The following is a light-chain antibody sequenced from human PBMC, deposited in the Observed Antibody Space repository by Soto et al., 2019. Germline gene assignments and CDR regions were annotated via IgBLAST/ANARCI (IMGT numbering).Light chain of an antibody. CDR3: QQYGSSPQT. CDR1: QSVSSSY. J-gene: IGKJ2*01. Sequence: EIVLTQSPGTLSLSPGERATLSCRASQSVSSSYLAWYQQKPGQPPRLLIYGASSRATGIPDRCSGSGSGTDFTLIISRLEPEDFAVYYCQQYGSSPQTFGQGTKLEIK. V-gene: IGKV3-20*01. CDR2: GAS.